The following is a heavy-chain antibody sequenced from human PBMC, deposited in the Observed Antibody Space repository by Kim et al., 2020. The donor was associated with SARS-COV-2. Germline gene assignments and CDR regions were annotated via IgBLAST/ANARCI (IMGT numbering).Heavy chain of an antibody. CDR3: ARPSAAIVATIAYLY. J-gene: IGHJ4*02. V-gene: IGHV1-3*01. Sequence: QKFQGRVTITRDTSASTAYMELSSLRSEDTAVYYCARPSAAIVATIAYLYWGQGTLVTVSS. D-gene: IGHD5-12*01.